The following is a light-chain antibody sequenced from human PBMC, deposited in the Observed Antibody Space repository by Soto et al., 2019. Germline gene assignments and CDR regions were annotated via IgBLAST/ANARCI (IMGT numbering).Light chain of an antibody. V-gene: IGKV1-12*01. CDR3: QQGDSLPIT. CDR2: AAS. CDR1: QSISTW. Sequence: DIQMTQSPSSVSASVGDTVTITCRASQSISTWLAWYQQKPGTVPKLLIYAASSLQSGVPSRFSGSGAGTEFTLTITSLQPEDFETYYCQQGDSLPITFGQGTRLHIK. J-gene: IGKJ5*01.